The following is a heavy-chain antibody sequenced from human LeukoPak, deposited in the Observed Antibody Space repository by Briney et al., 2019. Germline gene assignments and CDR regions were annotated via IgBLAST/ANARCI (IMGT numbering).Heavy chain of an antibody. CDR3: ARAVDTAGGEVGGDY. V-gene: IGHV1-69-2*01. Sequence: GASVKISCKASGYTFTDYYMHWVQQAPGKGLEWMGRVDPEDGETIYAEKFQGRVTITADTSTDTAYMELSSLRSEDTAVYYCARAVDTAGGEVGGDYWGQGTLVTVSS. CDR2: VDPEDGET. J-gene: IGHJ4*02. D-gene: IGHD5-18*01. CDR1: GYTFTDYY.